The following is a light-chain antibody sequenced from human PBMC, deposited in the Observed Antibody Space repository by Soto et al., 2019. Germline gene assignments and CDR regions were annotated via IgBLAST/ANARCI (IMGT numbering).Light chain of an antibody. V-gene: IGKV3-11*01. J-gene: IGKJ4*01. CDR1: QSVSSY. Sequence: EIVLTPSPATLSLSPVERATLSCRASQSVSSYLAWYQQKPGQAPRLLIYDASNRATGIPARFSGSGSGTDSTLTISSLEPEDFAVYYCQQRSNWLTFGGGTKVDIK. CDR3: QQRSNWLT. CDR2: DAS.